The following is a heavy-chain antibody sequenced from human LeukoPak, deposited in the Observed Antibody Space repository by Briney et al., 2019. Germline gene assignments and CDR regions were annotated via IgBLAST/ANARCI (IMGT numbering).Heavy chain of an antibody. V-gene: IGHV1-2*02. CDR2: INPNSGGT. J-gene: IGHJ4*02. Sequence: ASVKVSCKASGYTFTSHYMHWVRQAPGQGLEWMGWINPNSGGTNYAQKFQGRVTLTRDTSISTAYMDLSRLRSDDTAVYYCARVRKYYDSSGYLYYFDYWGQGTLVTVSS. CDR3: ARVRKYYDSSGYLYYFDY. CDR1: GYTFTSHY. D-gene: IGHD3-22*01.